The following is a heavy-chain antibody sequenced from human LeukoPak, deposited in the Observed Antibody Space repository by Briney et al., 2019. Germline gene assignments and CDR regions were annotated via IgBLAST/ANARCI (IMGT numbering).Heavy chain of an antibody. CDR1: GFTFSSHG. J-gene: IGHJ4*02. Sequence: GGSLRLSCAASGFTFSSHGMSWVRQATGKGLEWVSPISGSGGRTYYADSVKGRFTISRDNSKNTLYLQMNSLRAEDTAVYYCAKRGSSMPGIAVAGTFDYWGQGTLVTVSS. D-gene: IGHD6-19*01. CDR3: AKRGSSMPGIAVAGTFDY. CDR2: ISGSGGRT. V-gene: IGHV3-23*01.